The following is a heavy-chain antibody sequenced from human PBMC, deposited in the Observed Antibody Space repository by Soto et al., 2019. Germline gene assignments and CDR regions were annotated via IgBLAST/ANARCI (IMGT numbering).Heavy chain of an antibody. D-gene: IGHD2-2*01. CDR2: MNPKNGNT. Sequence: SSVKVSCKASGYTFTGYYMHWVRQAPGQGLEWIGWMNPKNGNTNYAQKFQGRVTMTTDTSTSTAYMELRSLRSDDTAVYYCARDQEYQLLLRFDPWGQGTLVTVSS. CDR3: ARDQEYQLLLRFDP. J-gene: IGHJ5*02. CDR1: GYTFTGYY. V-gene: IGHV1-18*04.